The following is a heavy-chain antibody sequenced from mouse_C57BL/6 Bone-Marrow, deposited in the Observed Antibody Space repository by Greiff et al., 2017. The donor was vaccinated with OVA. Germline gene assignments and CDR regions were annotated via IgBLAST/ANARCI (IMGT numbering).Heavy chain of an antibody. D-gene: IGHD3-3*01. CDR2: IYPRSGNT. CDR1: GYTFTSYG. J-gene: IGHJ3*01. CDR3: ARRDSQGFAY. V-gene: IGHV1-81*01. Sequence: QVQLQQSGAELARPGASVKLSCKASGYTFTSYGISWVKQRTGQGLGWIGEIYPRSGNTYYNEKFKGKATLTADKSSSTAYMELRSLTSEDSAVYFCARRDSQGFAYWGQGTLVTVSA.